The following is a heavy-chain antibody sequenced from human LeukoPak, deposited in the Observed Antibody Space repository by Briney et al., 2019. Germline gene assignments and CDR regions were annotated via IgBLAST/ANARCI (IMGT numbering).Heavy chain of an antibody. V-gene: IGHV4-59*11. Sequence: SETLSLTCTVSGVSIGSHYWSWIRQSPGKGLEWIGCVYNSGTTVYNPSLTGRVTISVDTSKDQYSLNLRSVTAADAAVYYCARDAYWGQGILVTVSS. CDR3: ARDAY. CDR1: GVSIGSHY. J-gene: IGHJ4*02. CDR2: VYNSGTT.